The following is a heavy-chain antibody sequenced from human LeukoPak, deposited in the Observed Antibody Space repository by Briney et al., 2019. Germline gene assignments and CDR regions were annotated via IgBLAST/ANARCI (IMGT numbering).Heavy chain of an antibody. D-gene: IGHD5-18*01. CDR3: ARGGYSYGSFTGYYMDV. CDR1: GGSISSYY. CDR2: IYYSGST. J-gene: IGHJ6*03. V-gene: IGHV4-59*01. Sequence: SSETLSLTCTVSGGSISSYYWSWIRQPPGKGLEWIGYIYYSGSTNYNPSLKSRVTISVDTSKNQFSLKLSSVTAADTAVYSCARGGYSYGSFTGYYMDVWGKGTTVTISS.